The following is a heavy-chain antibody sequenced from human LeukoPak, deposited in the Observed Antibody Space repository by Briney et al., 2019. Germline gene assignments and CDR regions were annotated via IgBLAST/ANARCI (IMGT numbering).Heavy chain of an antibody. Sequence: GGSLRLSCVVSEFTFSSYRMNWVRQAPGKGLEWVSSISRSSSDISYADSVKGRFTISRDNARNSLYLQMNSLRVEDTAVYYCAREYSSSLLGMDVWGQGTTVTVSS. CDR2: ISRSSSDI. CDR1: EFTFSSYR. V-gene: IGHV3-21*01. CDR3: AREYSSSLLGMDV. J-gene: IGHJ6*02. D-gene: IGHD6-6*01.